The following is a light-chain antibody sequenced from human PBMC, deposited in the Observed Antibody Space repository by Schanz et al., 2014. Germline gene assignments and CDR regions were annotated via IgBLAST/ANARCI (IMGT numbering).Light chain of an antibody. CDR2: AAS. Sequence: DIQMTQSPSSLSASVGDRVTLACRASQSISSSLNWYQQRPGKAPRLLIYAASVLQSGVPSRFSGSGSGTDFTLTITSLQPEDFATYYCQQSHSNPITFAQGTRLEIK. CDR1: QSISSS. V-gene: IGKV1-39*01. J-gene: IGKJ5*01. CDR3: QQSHSNPIT.